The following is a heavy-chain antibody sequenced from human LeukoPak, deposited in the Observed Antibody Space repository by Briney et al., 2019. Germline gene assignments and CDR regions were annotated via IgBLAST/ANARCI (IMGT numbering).Heavy chain of an antibody. CDR2: ISSATSTI. V-gene: IGHV3-48*04. J-gene: IGHJ5*02. D-gene: IGHD4-23*01. Sequence: QSGGSLRLSCAASGFTFSSSGMNWVRQAPGKGLEWVSYISSATSTIYYADSVKGRFTISRDNAKNSLYLQMNSLRAEDTAVYYCARDVTYYGGDWFDPWGQGTLVTVSS. CDR1: GFTFSSSG. CDR3: ARDVTYYGGDWFDP.